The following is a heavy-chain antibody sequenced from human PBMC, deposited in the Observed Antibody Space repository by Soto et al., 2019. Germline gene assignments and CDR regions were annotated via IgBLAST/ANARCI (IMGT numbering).Heavy chain of an antibody. CDR2: IYYTGST. J-gene: IGHJ5*02. CDR1: GDSISTSAYY. D-gene: IGHD4-17*01. Sequence: SETLSLTCTVSGDSISTSAYYWGWVRQPPGKGLEWVGAIYYTGSTYYNPSLKSRVTISVEKSKNQFSLKLSSVTAADTAVYYCARAGDYGDYGIWFDPWGQGTLVTVS. V-gene: IGHV4-39*07. CDR3: ARAGDYGDYGIWFDP.